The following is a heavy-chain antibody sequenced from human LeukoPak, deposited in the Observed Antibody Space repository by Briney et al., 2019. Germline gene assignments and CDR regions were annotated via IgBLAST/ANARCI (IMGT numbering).Heavy chain of an antibody. CDR1: GGSISSYY. V-gene: IGHV4-39*07. CDR2: IYYSGST. D-gene: IGHD3-22*01. J-gene: IGHJ3*02. CDR3: ATVDHRGYYDSSGYPNAFDI. Sequence: SETLSLTCTVSGGSISSYYWGWIRQPPGKGLEWIGGIYYSGSTYYNPSLKSRVTISVDTSKNQFSLKLSSVTAADTAVYYCATVDHRGYYDSSGYPNAFDIWGQGTMVTVSS.